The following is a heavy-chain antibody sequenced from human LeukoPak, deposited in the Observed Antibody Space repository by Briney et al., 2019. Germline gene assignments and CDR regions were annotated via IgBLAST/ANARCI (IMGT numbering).Heavy chain of an antibody. CDR3: AREAGEFLAYYYGMDV. CDR2: ISSSSSYI. CDR1: GFTFSSYS. Sequence: PGGSLRLSCAASGFTFSSYSMNWVRQAPGKGLEWVSSISSSSSYIYYADSVKGRFTISRDNAKNSLYLQMNSLRAEDTAVYYCAREAGEFLAYYYGMDVWGKGTTVTVSS. V-gene: IGHV3-21*01. D-gene: IGHD3-10*01. J-gene: IGHJ6*04.